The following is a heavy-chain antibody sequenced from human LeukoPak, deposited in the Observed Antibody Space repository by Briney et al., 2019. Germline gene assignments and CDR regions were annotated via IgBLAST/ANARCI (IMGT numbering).Heavy chain of an antibody. CDR3: ARSSEWPFFDY. J-gene: IGHJ4*02. D-gene: IGHD6-19*01. V-gene: IGHV4-59*01. CDR2: MYYSGST. CDR1: GGSISSYY. Sequence: SETLSLTCSISGGSISSYYWSWIRQPPGKGLEWIGYMYYSGSTNYNPSLKSRVTISVETSKNQFSLKLSSVTAADTAVYYCARSSEWPFFDYWGQGTLVTVSS.